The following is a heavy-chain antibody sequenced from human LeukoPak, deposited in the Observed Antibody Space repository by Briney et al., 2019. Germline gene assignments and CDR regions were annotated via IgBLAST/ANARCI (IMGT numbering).Heavy chain of an antibody. D-gene: IGHD2-15*01. Sequence: ASVKVSGTASGYTFTGYYMHWVRQAPGQGLEWMGWINPNSGGTNYTQKFQGWVTMTRDTSISTAYMELSRLRSDDTAVYYCARAQHCSGGSCYRNWFDPWGQGTLVTVSS. J-gene: IGHJ5*02. CDR2: INPNSGGT. CDR1: GYTFTGYY. CDR3: ARAQHCSGGSCYRNWFDP. V-gene: IGHV1-2*04.